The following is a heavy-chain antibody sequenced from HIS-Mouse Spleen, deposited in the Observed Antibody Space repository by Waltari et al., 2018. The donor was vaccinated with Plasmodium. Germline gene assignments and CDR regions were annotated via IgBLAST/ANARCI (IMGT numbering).Heavy chain of an antibody. CDR3: ARSHFRFLEWLFDY. CDR1: GFTFSSYA. J-gene: IGHJ4*02. D-gene: IGHD3-3*01. Sequence: QVQLVESGGGVVQPGRSLRLSCAAYGFTFSSYAMHWVRQAPGKGLEWVAVISYDGSNKYYADSVKGRFTISRDNSKNTLYLQMNSLRAEDTAVYYCARSHFRFLEWLFDYWGQGTLVTVSS. V-gene: IGHV3-30*04. CDR2: ISYDGSNK.